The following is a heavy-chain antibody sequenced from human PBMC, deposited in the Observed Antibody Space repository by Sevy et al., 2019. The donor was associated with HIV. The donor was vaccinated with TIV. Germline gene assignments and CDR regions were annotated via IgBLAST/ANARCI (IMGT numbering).Heavy chain of an antibody. D-gene: IGHD3-22*01. CDR3: ARGDYYDDAFDI. Sequence: GGSLRLSCAASGLTFSSYWMSWVRQAPGKGLEWVANIKQDGSEKYYVDSVKGRFTISRDNAKNSLYLQMNSLRDEDTAVYYCARGDYYDDAFDIWGQRTMVTVSS. J-gene: IGHJ3*02. CDR2: IKQDGSEK. V-gene: IGHV3-7*03. CDR1: GLTFSSYW.